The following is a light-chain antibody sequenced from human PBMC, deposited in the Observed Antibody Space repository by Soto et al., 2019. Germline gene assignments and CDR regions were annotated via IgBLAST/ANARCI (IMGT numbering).Light chain of an antibody. CDR1: SSDVGSYNY. J-gene: IGLJ1*01. Sequence: QSALTQPASVSGSPGQSITISCTGTSSDVGSYNYVSWFQHHPGKATKLIIYEVNKRPSGISDRFSGSKSGNTASLTISGLQAEDEADYYCCSYTGTTISYVFGTGTKVTVL. CDR2: EVN. CDR3: CSYTGTTISYV. V-gene: IGLV2-23*02.